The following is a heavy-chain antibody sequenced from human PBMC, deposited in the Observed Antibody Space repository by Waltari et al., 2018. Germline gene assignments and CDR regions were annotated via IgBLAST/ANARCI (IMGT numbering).Heavy chain of an antibody. V-gene: IGHV4-34*01. D-gene: IGHD1-26*01. J-gene: IGHJ4*02. CDR3: ARAIVGATTAGY. CDR1: GGSFSGYD. CDR2: INHSGST. Sequence: QVQLQQWGAGLLKPSETLSLTCAVYGGSFSGYDWSWIRQPPGKGLEWIGEINHSGSTNYNPSLKSRVTISVDTSKNQFSLKLSSVTAADTAVYYCARAIVGATTAGYWGQGTLVTVSS.